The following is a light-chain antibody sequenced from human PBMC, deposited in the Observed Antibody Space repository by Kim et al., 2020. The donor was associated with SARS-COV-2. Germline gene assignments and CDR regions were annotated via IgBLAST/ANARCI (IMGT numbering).Light chain of an antibody. CDR1: QSVSSSY. J-gene: IGKJ2*01. V-gene: IGKV3-20*01. CDR3: QQYGSSPYT. Sequence: LSAGERATLTCRASQSVSSSYLAWYQQKPGQAPRLLIYGASSRATGIPDRFSGSGSGTDFTLTSSRLEAEDFAVYYCQQYGSSPYTFGQGTKLEI. CDR2: GAS.